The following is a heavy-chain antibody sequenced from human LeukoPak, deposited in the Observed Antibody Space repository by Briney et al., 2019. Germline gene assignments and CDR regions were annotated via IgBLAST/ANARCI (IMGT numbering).Heavy chain of an antibody. CDR2: IYYSGST. J-gene: IGHJ3*02. D-gene: IGHD1-26*01. CDR1: GGSISSYY. CDR3: ARVVGAHKGDAFDI. V-gene: IGHV4-59*01. Sequence: SETLSLTCTVSGGSISSYYWSWIRQPPGKGLEWIVYIYYSGSTNYNPSLKSRVTISVDTSKNQFSLKLSSVTAADTAVYYCARVVGAHKGDAFDIWGQGTMVTVSS.